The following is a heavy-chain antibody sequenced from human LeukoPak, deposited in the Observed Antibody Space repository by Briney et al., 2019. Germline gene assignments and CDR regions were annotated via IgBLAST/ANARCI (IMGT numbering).Heavy chain of an antibody. Sequence: GSLSLSCAASGFTFSSYSMNWVRQAPGKGLEWASSISSSSSYIYYADSVKGRFTISRDNAKNSLYLQMNSLRAEDTAVYYCARGLIHYYDSSGYYPRAFDIWGQGTMVTVSS. CDR2: ISSSSSYI. J-gene: IGHJ3*02. CDR1: GFTFSSYS. D-gene: IGHD3-22*01. CDR3: ARGLIHYYDSSGYYPRAFDI. V-gene: IGHV3-21*01.